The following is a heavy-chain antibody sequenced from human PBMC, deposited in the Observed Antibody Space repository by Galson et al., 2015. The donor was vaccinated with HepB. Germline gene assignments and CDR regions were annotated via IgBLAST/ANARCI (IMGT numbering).Heavy chain of an antibody. CDR2: IWYDGSNK. Sequence: LRLPYAAGGVALSSSGMHWVRHGPGTGLERVAVIWYDGSNKYYEDSVKGRFTISRDNSKNTLYLQMKSLRAEDTAVYYCARDYASITMVRGVPKTGYYYYGMDVWGQGTTVTVSS. J-gene: IGHJ6*02. CDR3: ARDYASITMVRGVPKTGYYYYGMDV. V-gene: IGHV3-33*01. D-gene: IGHD3-10*01. CDR1: GVALSSSG.